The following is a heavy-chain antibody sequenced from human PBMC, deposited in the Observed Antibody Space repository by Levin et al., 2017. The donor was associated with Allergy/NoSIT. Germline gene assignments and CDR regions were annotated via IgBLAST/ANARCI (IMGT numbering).Heavy chain of an antibody. Sequence: GGSLRLSCAASGITFSSYAMHWVRQAPGKGLEWVAIISYDGSNKYYADSVKGRFTISRDNSKNTLYLQMNSLRAEDTAVYYCARDGPTIYCSSPSCYGGDFDYWGQGTLVTVSS. CDR2: ISYDGSNK. V-gene: IGHV3-30-3*01. D-gene: IGHD2-2*01. CDR3: ARDGPTIYCSSPSCYGGDFDY. CDR1: GITFSSYA. J-gene: IGHJ4*02.